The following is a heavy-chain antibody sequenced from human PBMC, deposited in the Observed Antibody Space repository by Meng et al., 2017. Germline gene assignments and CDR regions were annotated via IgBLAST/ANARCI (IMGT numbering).Heavy chain of an antibody. CDR2: IYHSGST. Sequence: GPELGEPWGTLSLTRAASGGSISSSNWWSWVGQPPEKGLGWIGEIYHSGSTNYNPSLKSRVTISVDKSKNQFSLKLSSVTAADTAVYYCARAGVGYYDSSGPYSYWGQGTLVTVSS. CDR3: ARAGVGYYDSSGPYSY. D-gene: IGHD3-22*01. V-gene: IGHV4-4*02. CDR1: GGSISSSNW. J-gene: IGHJ4*02.